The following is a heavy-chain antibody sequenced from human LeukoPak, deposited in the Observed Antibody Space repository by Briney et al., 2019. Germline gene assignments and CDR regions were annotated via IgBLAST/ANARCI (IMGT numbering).Heavy chain of an antibody. D-gene: IGHD3-22*01. CDR2: INNCGNT. CDR3: ARGTMMVGP. CDR1: GGSISSYY. J-gene: IGHJ5*02. Sequence: PSQTLSLTCTVSGGSISSYYWSWIRQPPGKGLEWIGYINNCGNTNYNPSLKSRVTMSVDTSKNQFSLKLSSVTAADTAVYYCARGTMMVGPWGQGTLVTVSS. V-gene: IGHV4-59*01.